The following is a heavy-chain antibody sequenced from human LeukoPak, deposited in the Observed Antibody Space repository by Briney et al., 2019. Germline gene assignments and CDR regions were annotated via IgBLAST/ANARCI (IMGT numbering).Heavy chain of an antibody. CDR1: GVSFSGYY. V-gene: IGHV3-23*01. CDR2: ISGSGGST. D-gene: IGHD6-13*01. Sequence: ETLSLTCAVYGVSFSGYYWSWVRQAPGKGLEWVSAISGSGGSTYYADSVKGRFTISRDNSKSTLYLQMNSLRAEDTAVYYCAKSGYSSSWYVFTPPLDYGMDVWGQGTTVTVSS. J-gene: IGHJ6*02. CDR3: AKSGYSSSWYVFTPPLDYGMDV.